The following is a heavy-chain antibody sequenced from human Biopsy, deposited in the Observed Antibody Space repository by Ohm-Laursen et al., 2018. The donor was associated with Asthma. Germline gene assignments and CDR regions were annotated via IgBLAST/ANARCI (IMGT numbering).Heavy chain of an antibody. Sequence: SQTLSLTCAVGGAYIGSRDHHWSWIRQSPGTGLEWIGFVFWSGITHYNRSLERRLSISIDTTRNEFSMTLRSVTAADTAVYFCARVASYGDLYFGIDVWGPGTTVSVS. D-gene: IGHD4-17*01. CDR1: GAYIGSRDHH. CDR2: VFWSGIT. V-gene: IGHV4-30-4*01. CDR3: ARVASYGDLYFGIDV. J-gene: IGHJ6*02.